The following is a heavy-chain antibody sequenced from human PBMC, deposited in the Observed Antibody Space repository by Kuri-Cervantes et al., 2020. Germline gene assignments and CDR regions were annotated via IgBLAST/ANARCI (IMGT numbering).Heavy chain of an antibody. J-gene: IGHJ4*02. Sequence: GGSLRLSCAASGFTFSSYAMHWVRQAPGKGLEYVSAISSNGGSTYYANSVKGRFTISRDNSKNTLYLQMNSLRAEDTAVYYCARAGPGGYSYGTHLSDYWGQGTLVTVSS. D-gene: IGHD5-18*01. CDR2: ISSNGGST. CDR1: GFTFSSYA. V-gene: IGHV3-64*01. CDR3: ARAGPGGYSYGTHLSDY.